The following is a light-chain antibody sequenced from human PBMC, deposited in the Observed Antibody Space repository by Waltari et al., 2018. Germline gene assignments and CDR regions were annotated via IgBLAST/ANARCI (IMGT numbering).Light chain of an antibody. V-gene: IGLV2-11*01. J-gene: IGLJ1*01. CDR1: SSYVGGYNF. Sequence: QSALTQPRSVSGSPGQSVAISCPGTSSYVGGYNFVLWHPQHPGKAPKLISYDVTKRPSGVPDRFPGSKSGNTASLTISGLQAEDEADYYCCSYGGTYYVFGTGTKVTVL. CDR3: CSYGGTYYV. CDR2: DVT.